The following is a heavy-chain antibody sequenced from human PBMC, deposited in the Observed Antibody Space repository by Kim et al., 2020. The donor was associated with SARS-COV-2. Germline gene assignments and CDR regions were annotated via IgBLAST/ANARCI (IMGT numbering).Heavy chain of an antibody. V-gene: IGHV1-69*13. CDR2: IIPIFGAA. D-gene: IGHD3-10*01. J-gene: IGHJ6*03. CDR1: GGTFSSYA. Sequence: SVKVSCKASGGTFSSYAISWVRQAPGQGLEWMGGIIPIFGAANYAQKFQGRVTITADESTSTAYMELSSLRSEDMAVYYCAGLWFRELFPGYYYMDVWGKGTTVTVSS. CDR3: AGLWFRELFPGYYYMDV.